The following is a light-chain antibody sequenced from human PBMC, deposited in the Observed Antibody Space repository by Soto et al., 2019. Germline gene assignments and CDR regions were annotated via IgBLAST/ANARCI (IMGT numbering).Light chain of an antibody. Sequence: EIVLTQSPGTPSLSPGERATLSCRASQSVSSDYLVWYQQKPGLPPRLLIYGASRRATGIPDRFSGSGSGTDFILTISRLEPEDFAVYYCQHYDNTPPSVTFGPGTKVDIK. CDR2: GAS. CDR3: QHYDNTPPSVT. V-gene: IGKV3-20*01. J-gene: IGKJ3*01. CDR1: QSVSSDY.